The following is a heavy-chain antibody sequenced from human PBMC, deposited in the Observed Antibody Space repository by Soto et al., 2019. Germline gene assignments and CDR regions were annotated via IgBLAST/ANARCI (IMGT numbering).Heavy chain of an antibody. Sequence: QVQLMESGGGLVQPDKSLRLSCAASGFSFSNYGMHWVRQAPGKGLEWVAVIWSDASGRHYAGSVRGRFSISRDNSKNTLYLQMNSLGVDDTAVYYCARDRNGSHYMDVWGKGTAVTVS. CDR2: IWSDASGR. V-gene: IGHV3-33*01. CDR3: ARDRNGSHYMDV. CDR1: GFSFSNYG. J-gene: IGHJ6*03. D-gene: IGHD1-1*01.